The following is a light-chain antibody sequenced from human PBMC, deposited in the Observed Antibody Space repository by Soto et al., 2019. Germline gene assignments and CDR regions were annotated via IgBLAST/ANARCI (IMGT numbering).Light chain of an antibody. J-gene: IGLJ2*01. V-gene: IGLV1-47*02. CDR3: ASWDDRLGAVI. Sequence: LTQPPSASGTPGQRVFISCSGSSSNIGGTNYAYWYQQLPGAAPKLLMHSNNLRPSGVPDRISGSKSGTSASLAISGLRSEDEAVYYCASWDDRLGAVIFGGGTKVTVL. CDR1: SSNIGGTNY. CDR2: SNN.